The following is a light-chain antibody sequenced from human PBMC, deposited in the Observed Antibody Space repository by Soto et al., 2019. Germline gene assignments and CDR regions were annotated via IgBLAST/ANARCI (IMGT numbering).Light chain of an antibody. CDR1: SSDVGGYNY. CDR2: DVS. Sequence: QSVLTQPRSVSGSPGQSVTISCTGTSSDVGGYNYVSLYQQHPGKAPILMIYDVSMRPSGVPDRFSGSKSGNTASLTISGLQAEDEADYYCCSYAGSYTFYVFGTGTKVTVL. CDR3: CSYAGSYTFYV. J-gene: IGLJ1*01. V-gene: IGLV2-11*01.